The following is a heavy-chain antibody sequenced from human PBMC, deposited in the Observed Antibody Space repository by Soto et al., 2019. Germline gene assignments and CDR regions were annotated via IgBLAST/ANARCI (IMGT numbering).Heavy chain of an antibody. D-gene: IGHD3-10*01. CDR1: GGSFSGYY. Sequence: PSETLSLICAVYGGSFSGYYWSWIRQPPGKGLEWIGEINHSGSTNYNPSLKSRVTISVDTSKNQFSLKLSSVTAADTAVYYCAGTFKVLYPGGFYYGMDVWGQGTTVTVSS. V-gene: IGHV4-34*01. CDR2: INHSGST. CDR3: AGTFKVLYPGGFYYGMDV. J-gene: IGHJ6*02.